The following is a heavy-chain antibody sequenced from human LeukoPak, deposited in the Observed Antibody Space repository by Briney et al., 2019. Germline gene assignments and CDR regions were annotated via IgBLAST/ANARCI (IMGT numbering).Heavy chain of an antibody. CDR3: ARDPLYCGGDCYSGIYYYYGMDV. CDR1: GFTFSSYW. Sequence: LTGGSLRLSCAASGFTFSSYWMHWVRQAPGKGLVWVSRINSDGSSTSYADSVKGRFTISRDNAKNTLYLQMNSLRAEDTAVYHCARDPLYCGGDCYSGIYYYYGMDVWGQGTTVTVSS. J-gene: IGHJ6*02. D-gene: IGHD2-21*02. CDR2: INSDGSST. V-gene: IGHV3-74*01.